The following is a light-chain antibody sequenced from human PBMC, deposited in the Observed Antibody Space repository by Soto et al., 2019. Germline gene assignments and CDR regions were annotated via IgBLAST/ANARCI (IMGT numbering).Light chain of an antibody. CDR2: LGS. J-gene: IGKJ2*01. CDR1: QTLLQSNAYNY. Sequence: DIVLTQFPLSLPVTPGEPASISCRSSQTLLQSNAYNYLDWYLQKPGQSPQLLIYLGSNRASGVPDRFSGSRSGTDFTLKISRVEAEDVGVYYCIQRLQTRYTFGQGTKLEIK. V-gene: IGKV2-28*01. CDR3: IQRLQTRYT.